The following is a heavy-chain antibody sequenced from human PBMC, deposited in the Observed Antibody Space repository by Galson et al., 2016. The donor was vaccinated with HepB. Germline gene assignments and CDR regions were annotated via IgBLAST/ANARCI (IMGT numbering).Heavy chain of an antibody. D-gene: IGHD3-3*01. CDR1: GFTFSTYG. V-gene: IGHV3-30*03. CDR3: ARDSFTIFGVTPNWFDP. CDR2: ISYDGSNK. Sequence: SLRLSCAASGFTFSTYGMHWVRQAPGKGLEWVAVISYDGSNKKYADSVKGRFTISRDTSKNTLYLQMNSLRAEDTAVYYCARDSFTIFGVTPNWFDPWGQGTLVTVSS. J-gene: IGHJ5*02.